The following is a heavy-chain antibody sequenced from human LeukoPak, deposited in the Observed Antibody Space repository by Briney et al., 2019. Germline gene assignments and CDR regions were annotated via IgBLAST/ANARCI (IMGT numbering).Heavy chain of an antibody. V-gene: IGHV3-7*03. J-gene: IGHJ2*01. CDR3: AKGVGFGESTHYWYFDL. CDR1: GFTFSSYW. CDR2: IKQDGSEK. D-gene: IGHD3-10*01. Sequence: GGSLRLSCAASGFTFSSYWMSWVRQAPGKGLEWVANIKQDGSEKYYVDSVKGRFTISRDNAKNSLYLQMNSLRAEDTALYYCAKGVGFGESTHYWYFDLWGRGTLVTVSS.